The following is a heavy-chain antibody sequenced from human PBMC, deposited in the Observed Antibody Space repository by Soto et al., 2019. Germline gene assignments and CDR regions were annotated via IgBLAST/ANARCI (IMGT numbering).Heavy chain of an antibody. D-gene: IGHD2-21*02. V-gene: IGHV4-34*01. J-gene: IGHJ4*02. CDR3: ARRGDWVPRPLDY. Sequence: QVQLQQWGAGLLKPSETLSLTCAVYGGSFSGYYWSWIRQPPGKGLEWIGEINHSGSTNYNPSLKTTVTISVDTSKTQFSLKLSSVTAADTAVYYCARRGDWVPRPLDYWGQGTLVTVSS. CDR1: GGSFSGYY. CDR2: INHSGST.